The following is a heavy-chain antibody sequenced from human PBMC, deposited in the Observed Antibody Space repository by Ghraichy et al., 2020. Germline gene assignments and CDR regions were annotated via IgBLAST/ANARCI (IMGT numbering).Heavy chain of an antibody. V-gene: IGHV3-23*01. CDR1: GFTFSSYS. CDR2: ISGGGGGT. CDR3: ARGGAYCGGDCYSGY. Sequence: GGSLRLSCAASGFTFSSYSMSWVRQAPGKGLAWVSGISGGGGGTYYADSVKGRFTISRDNSKNTLYLQMNTLRAEDTAVYYCARGGAYCGGDCYSGYWGQGTLVTVPS. D-gene: IGHD2-21*02. J-gene: IGHJ4*02.